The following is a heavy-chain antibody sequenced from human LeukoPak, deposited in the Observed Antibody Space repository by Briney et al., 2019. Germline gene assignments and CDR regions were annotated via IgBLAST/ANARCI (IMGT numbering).Heavy chain of an antibody. CDR2: INHSGST. CDR1: GYSISSGYY. V-gene: IGHV4-38-2*02. CDR3: ARHNRRLPYYFDY. Sequence: SETLSLTCTVSGYSISSGYYWSWIRQPPGKGLEWIGEINHSGSTNYNPSLKSRVTISVDTSKNQFSLKLSSVTAADTAVYYCARHNRRLPYYFDYWGQGTLVTVSS. J-gene: IGHJ4*02. D-gene: IGHD1-14*01.